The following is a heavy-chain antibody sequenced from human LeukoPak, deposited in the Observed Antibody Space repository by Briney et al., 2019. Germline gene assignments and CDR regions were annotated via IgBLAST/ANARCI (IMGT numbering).Heavy chain of an antibody. J-gene: IGHJ4*02. CDR1: GFTFSSYA. CDR3: AKRIGGVNSFDH. CDR2: ISGSSDTT. Sequence: GGSLRLSCAGCGFTFSSYAMSWVRQAPGKGLEWVSVISGSSDTTYYADSVKGRFIISRDNSKNTLYLQMNSLRAEDTAVYYCAKRIGGVNSFDHWGQGTLVTVSS. V-gene: IGHV3-23*01. D-gene: IGHD3-16*01.